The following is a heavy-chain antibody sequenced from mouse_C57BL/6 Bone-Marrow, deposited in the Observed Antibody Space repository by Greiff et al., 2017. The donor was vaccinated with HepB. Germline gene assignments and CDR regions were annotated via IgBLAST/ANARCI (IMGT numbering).Heavy chain of an antibody. V-gene: IGHV1-53*01. CDR1: GYTFTSYW. CDR2: INPSNGGT. CDR3: ARDYGNYLYYFDY. D-gene: IGHD2-1*01. J-gene: IGHJ2*01. Sequence: QVQLQQPGTVLVKPGASVKLSCKASGYTFTSYWMHWVKQRPGQGLEWIGNINPSNGGTNYNEKFKSKATLTVDKSSSTAYMPLSSLTSEDSAVYYCARDYGNYLYYFDYWGQGTTLTVSS.